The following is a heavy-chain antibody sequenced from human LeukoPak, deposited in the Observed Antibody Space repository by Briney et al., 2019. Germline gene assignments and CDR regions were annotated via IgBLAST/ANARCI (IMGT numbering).Heavy chain of an antibody. D-gene: IGHD3-22*01. CDR2: IKQAGSEK. CDR1: GFIFSNYW. CDR3: ARAAYDSGGYTANQDF. J-gene: IGHJ4*02. Sequence: GGSLRLSCAASGFIFSNYWMSWVRQAPGKGPEWVANIKQAGSEKFYVDSVKGRFTISRDNAKNSLYLQMNSLRVEDTAVYYCARAAYDSGGYTANQDFWGQGTLVTVSS. V-gene: IGHV3-7*03.